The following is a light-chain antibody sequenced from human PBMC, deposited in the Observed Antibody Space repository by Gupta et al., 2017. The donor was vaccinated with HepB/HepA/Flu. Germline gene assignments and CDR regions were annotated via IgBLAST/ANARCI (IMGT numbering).Light chain of an antibody. CDR2: AAS. J-gene: IGKJ1*01. CDR3: QQSYSTPRT. Sequence: DIQMTQPASSLSASVGDRVTITCRASQSISSYLNWYQQKPGKAPKLLIYAASSLQSGVPSRFSGSGSGTDFTLTISSLQPEDFATYYCQQSYSTPRTFGQETKVEIK. CDR1: QSISSY. V-gene: IGKV1-39*01.